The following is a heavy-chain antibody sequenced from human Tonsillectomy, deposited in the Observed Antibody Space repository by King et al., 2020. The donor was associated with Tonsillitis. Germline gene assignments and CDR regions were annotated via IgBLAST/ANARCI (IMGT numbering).Heavy chain of an antibody. CDR1: GGSISSYY. CDR3: AREISLADAFDI. Sequence: VQLQESGPGLVKPSETLSLTCTVSGGSISSYYLSWIRQPPGKGLEWVGYIYYSGSTNYNPSPKSPVTMSVDTSKSQFSLKLSSVTAADTAVYYCAREISLADAFDIWGQGTMVTVSS. J-gene: IGHJ3*02. D-gene: IGHD1-1*01. CDR2: IYYSGST. V-gene: IGHV4-59*01.